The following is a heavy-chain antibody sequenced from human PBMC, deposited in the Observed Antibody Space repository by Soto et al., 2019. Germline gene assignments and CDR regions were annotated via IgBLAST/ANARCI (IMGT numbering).Heavy chain of an antibody. Sequence: QVPLLQPGVDVQKPGASVKLSCKASGFTFTRYGITWVRQAPGRGLEYMGWIDPDNGDTRSAQQFQGRVALTTDTATATAYLELRSLKSDDTAVYFCARKGAGRPLDSWGQGALVTVSS. J-gene: IGHJ4*02. CDR2: IDPDNGDT. CDR1: GFTFTRYG. CDR3: ARKGAGRPLDS. V-gene: IGHV1-18*01. D-gene: IGHD6-19*01.